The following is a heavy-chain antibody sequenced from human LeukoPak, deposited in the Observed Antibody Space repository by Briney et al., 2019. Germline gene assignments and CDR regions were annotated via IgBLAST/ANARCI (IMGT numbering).Heavy chain of an antibody. Sequence: GGSLRLSCAASGFTFSSYSMNWVRQAPGKGLEWVSSISSSSYIYYADSVKGRFTISRDNAKNSLYLQMNSLRAEDTAVYYCARDPQWLGAFDIWGQGTMVTVSS. CDR2: ISSSSYI. D-gene: IGHD6-19*01. CDR3: ARDPQWLGAFDI. V-gene: IGHV3-21*01. CDR1: GFTFSSYS. J-gene: IGHJ3*02.